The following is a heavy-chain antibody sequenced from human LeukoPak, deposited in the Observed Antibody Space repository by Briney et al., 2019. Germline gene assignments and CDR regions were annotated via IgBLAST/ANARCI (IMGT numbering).Heavy chain of an antibody. CDR1: GGSISSYY. Sequence: SETLSLTCTVSGGSISSYYWSWIRQPPGKGLEWIGYIYYSGSTNYNPSLKSRVTISVDTSKNQFSLKLSSVTAADTAVYYCAGTPLTSLWYYYYYYMDVWGKGTTVTVSS. J-gene: IGHJ6*03. V-gene: IGHV4-59*01. D-gene: IGHD3-9*01. CDR3: AGTPLTSLWYYYYYYMDV. CDR2: IYYSGST.